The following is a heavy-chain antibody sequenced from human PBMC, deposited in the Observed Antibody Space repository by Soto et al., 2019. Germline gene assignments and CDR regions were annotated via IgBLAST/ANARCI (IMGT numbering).Heavy chain of an antibody. CDR2: IYWDDDK. Sequence: SGPTLGNPTQTLTLTCTFSGFSLSTCGVGVGWIRQPPGHALECLALIYWDDDKCYSPSLKSRLTIIKDTSKIQVVLTMTNMDPVDTATYYCAHRRFVPIVGVVHWFDPWGQGTLVTVS. CDR3: AHRRFVPIVGVVHWFDP. J-gene: IGHJ5*02. D-gene: IGHD3-3*01. CDR1: GFSLSTCGVG. V-gene: IGHV2-5*02.